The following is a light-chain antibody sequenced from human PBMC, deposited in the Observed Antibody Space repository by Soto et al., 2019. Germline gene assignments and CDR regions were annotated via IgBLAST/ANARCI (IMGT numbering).Light chain of an antibody. V-gene: IGLV3-9*01. CDR3: QVWDSSTGV. J-gene: IGLJ1*01. CDR2: TDN. CDR1: NIGSKN. Sequence: SYELTQPLSVSVALGQTARITCGGNNIGSKNVHWYQQKPGQAPVLVIYTDNNRPSGIPERFSGSNSGNTATLTISRAQAGDEAEYYCQVWDSSTGVFGTGTKLTVL.